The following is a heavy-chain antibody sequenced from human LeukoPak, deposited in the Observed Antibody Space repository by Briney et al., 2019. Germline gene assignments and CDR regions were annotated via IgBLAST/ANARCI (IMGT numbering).Heavy chain of an antibody. Sequence: SETLSLTCTVSGYSITSMYWSWIRQPPGKGLEVIGYTYIGGDTNYNPSLKSRVSISLDTSKNQFSLKLSSVTAADTAVYYCASGRLGQCSRTNCYDDDFDIWGQGTMVTVSS. V-gene: IGHV4-4*09. J-gene: IGHJ3*02. D-gene: IGHD2-2*01. CDR2: TYIGGDT. CDR1: GYSITSMY. CDR3: ASGRLGQCSRTNCYDDDFDI.